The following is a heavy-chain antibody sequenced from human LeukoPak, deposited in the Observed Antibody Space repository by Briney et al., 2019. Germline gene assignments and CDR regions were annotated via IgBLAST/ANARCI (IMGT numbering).Heavy chain of an antibody. J-gene: IGHJ4*02. CDR3: ASYSSDY. CDR2: ISSSSSYI. CDR1: GFTFSSYS. D-gene: IGHD6-13*01. Sequence: KPGGSLRLSCAAFGFTFSSYSMNWVRQAPGKGLEWVSSISSSSSYIYYADSVKGRFTISRDNAKTSLYLQMNSLRAEDTAVYYCASYSSDYWGQGTLVTVSS. V-gene: IGHV3-21*01.